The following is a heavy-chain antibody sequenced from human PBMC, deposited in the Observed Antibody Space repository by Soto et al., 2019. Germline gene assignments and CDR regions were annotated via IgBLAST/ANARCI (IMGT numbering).Heavy chain of an antibody. CDR2: TYYRSKWYN. J-gene: IGHJ5*02. D-gene: IGHD1-1*01. CDR1: GDSVSSNSAT. V-gene: IGHV6-1*01. CDR3: ARKSIGTGGWFAP. Sequence: PSQTLSLTCAISGDSVSSNSATLNWIRQSPSRGLEWLGRTYYRSKWYNDYAVSVKSRITIKPDTSKNQFSLQLSSMTPEDTAVYYCARKSIGTGGWFAPWGQGTLVTVSS.